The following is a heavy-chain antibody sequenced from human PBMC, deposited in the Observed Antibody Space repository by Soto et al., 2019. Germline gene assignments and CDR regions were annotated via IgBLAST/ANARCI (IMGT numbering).Heavy chain of an antibody. CDR3: ARDLRYCSSTSCSPPGGMDV. J-gene: IGHJ6*02. D-gene: IGHD2-2*01. CDR1: GGSISGGDYY. Sequence: SETLSLTCTVSGGSISGGDYYWSGIRHPPGKGLEWIGYIYYSGSTYYNPSLKSRVTISVDTSKNQFSLKLSSVTAADTAVYYCARDLRYCSSTSCSPPGGMDVWGQGTTVTVSS. V-gene: IGHV4-30-4*01. CDR2: IYYSGST.